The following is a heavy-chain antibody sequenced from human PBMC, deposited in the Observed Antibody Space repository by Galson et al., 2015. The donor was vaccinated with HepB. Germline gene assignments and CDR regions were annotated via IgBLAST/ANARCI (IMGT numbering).Heavy chain of an antibody. CDR1: GYSFTSYW. Sequence: QSGAEVKKPGESLKISCKGSGYSFTSYWIGWVRQMPGKGLEWMGIIYPGDSDTRYSPSFQGQVTISADKSISTAYLQWSSLKASDTAMYYCARHPPIAAAGDPNWFDPWGQEPWSPSPQ. J-gene: IGHJ5*02. D-gene: IGHD6-13*01. CDR3: ARHPPIAAAGDPNWFDP. V-gene: IGHV5-51*01. CDR2: IYPGDSDT.